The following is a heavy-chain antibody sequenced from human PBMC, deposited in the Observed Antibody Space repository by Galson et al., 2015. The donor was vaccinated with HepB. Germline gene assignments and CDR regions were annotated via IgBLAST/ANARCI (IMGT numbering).Heavy chain of an antibody. V-gene: IGHV1-18*01. CDR2: ISAYNGNT. CDR3: ARALGGGSSGWYPAY. Sequence: SVKVSCKASGYTFTSYGISWVRQAPGQGLEWMGWISAYNGNTNYAQKLQGRVTMTTDTSTSTAYMELRSLRSDDTAVYYCARALGGGSSGWYPAYWGQGTLVTVSS. CDR1: GYTFTSYG. D-gene: IGHD6-19*01. J-gene: IGHJ4*02.